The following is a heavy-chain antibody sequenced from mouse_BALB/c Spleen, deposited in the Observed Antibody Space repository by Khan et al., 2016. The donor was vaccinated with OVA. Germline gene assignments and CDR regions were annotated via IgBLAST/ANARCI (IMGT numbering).Heavy chain of an antibody. CDR2: IDPFSGGT. J-gene: IGHJ3*01. Sequence: VQLKESGPELMKPGASVKISCKASGYSFTSYYIHWVMQSHGKSLEWIGYIDPFSGGTTYNQKFKGKATLTVDNSSSTAYIHLSNLTSEDSAVFYCTRHGDDAWFSCWGEGTLVTVSA. V-gene: IGHV1S135*01. CDR3: TRHGDDAWFSC. CDR1: GYSFTSYY. D-gene: IGHD2-2*01.